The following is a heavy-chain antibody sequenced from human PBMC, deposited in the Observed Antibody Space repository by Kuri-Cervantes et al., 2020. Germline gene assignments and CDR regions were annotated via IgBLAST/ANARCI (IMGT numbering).Heavy chain of an antibody. CDR2: ISGSGAST. CDR1: GFTFSSYA. D-gene: IGHD1-20*01. J-gene: IGHJ3*02. Sequence: GESLKISCAASGFTFSSYAMSWVRQAPGKGLEWVSAISGSGASTYYADSVKGRFTISRDNSKNTLSLQMSSLRAEDTAVYYCAKGAKYNWKVDAFDIWGQGTMVTVSS. V-gene: IGHV3-23*01. CDR3: AKGAKYNWKVDAFDI.